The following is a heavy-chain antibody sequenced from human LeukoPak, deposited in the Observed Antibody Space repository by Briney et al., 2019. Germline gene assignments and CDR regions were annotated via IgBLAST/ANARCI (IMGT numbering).Heavy chain of an antibody. CDR2: IYYSGST. J-gene: IGHJ4*02. V-gene: IGHV4-59*01. Sequence: SETLSPTCTVSGGSISSYYWSWIRQPPGKGLEWIGYIYYSGSTNYNPSLKSRVTISVDTSKNQFSLKLSSVTAADTAVYYCARGYSYGAPLRYWGQGTLVTVSS. D-gene: IGHD5-18*01. CDR3: ARGYSYGAPLRY. CDR1: GGSISSYY.